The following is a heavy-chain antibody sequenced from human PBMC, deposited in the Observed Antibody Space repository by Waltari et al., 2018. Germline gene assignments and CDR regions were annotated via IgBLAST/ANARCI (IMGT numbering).Heavy chain of an antibody. V-gene: IGHV4-39*01. J-gene: IGHJ1*01. CDR3: GRIAFGDDGGYFQH. Sequence: QLQLQESGPGLVKPSETLSLTCTVSGGSISTNHNWGWIRQPPGKGLEWMGNMQYRGSTFYNPSLKSRVTISLDTSKNQFSLRLSSVGAADTAVYFCGRIAFGDDGGYFQHWGQGTLVTVSS. CDR1: GGSISTNHN. CDR2: MQYRGST. D-gene: IGHD4-17*01.